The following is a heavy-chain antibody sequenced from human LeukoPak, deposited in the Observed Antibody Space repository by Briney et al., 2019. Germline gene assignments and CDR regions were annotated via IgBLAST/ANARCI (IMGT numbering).Heavy chain of an antibody. Sequence: GGSLRLSCAASGFTFSNAWMSWVRQAPGKGLEWVGRIKSKTDGGTSDYAAPVKGRLTISRDDSKNTLYLQMNSLKTEDTAVYYCTTLLDYDFWSGYYPPDYWGQGTLVTVSS. J-gene: IGHJ4*02. CDR2: IKSKTDGGTS. CDR3: TTLLDYDFWSGYYPPDY. V-gene: IGHV3-15*01. D-gene: IGHD3-3*01. CDR1: GFTFSNAW.